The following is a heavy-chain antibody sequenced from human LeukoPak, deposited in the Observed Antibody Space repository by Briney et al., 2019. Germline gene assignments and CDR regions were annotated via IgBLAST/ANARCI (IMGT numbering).Heavy chain of an antibody. CDR3: AKVERELLWFGEFYYYYMDV. J-gene: IGHJ6*03. D-gene: IGHD3-10*01. V-gene: IGHV3-30*02. CDR1: GFTFSSYG. CDR2: IRYDGSNK. Sequence: PGGSLRLSCAASGFTFSSYGMHWVRQAPGKGLEWVAFIRYDGSNKYYADSVKGRFTISRDNSKNTLYLQMNSLRAEDTAVYYCAKVERELLWFGEFYYYYMDVWGKGTTVTISS.